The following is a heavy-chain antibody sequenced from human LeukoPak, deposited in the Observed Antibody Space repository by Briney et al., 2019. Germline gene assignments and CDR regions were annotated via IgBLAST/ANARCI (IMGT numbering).Heavy chain of an antibody. Sequence: SETLSLTCTVSGGSFSNYYWNWIRQPPGKGLEWVGYISYSGGTNYNPSLKSRVTISIDTSKNQFSLNLSSVTAADTAVYYCARRVIRSGTDVPGSWHHLWGQGNLVTVSS. CDR1: GGSFSNYY. V-gene: IGHV4-59*08. CDR2: ISYSGGT. J-gene: IGHJ5*02. D-gene: IGHD1-26*01. CDR3: ARRVIRSGTDVPGSWHHL.